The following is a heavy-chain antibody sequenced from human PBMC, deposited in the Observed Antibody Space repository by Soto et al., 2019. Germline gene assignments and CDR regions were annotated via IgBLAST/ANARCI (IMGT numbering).Heavy chain of an antibody. Sequence: HPGGSLRLSCAASGFTSSSYGMHWVRQAPGKGLEWVAVISYDGSNKYYADSVKGRFTISRDNSKNTLYLQMNSLRAEDTAVYYCAKEVVKIFGGNSYGMDVWGQGTTVTVSS. J-gene: IGHJ6*02. V-gene: IGHV3-30*18. D-gene: IGHD3-3*01. CDR1: GFTSSSYG. CDR3: AKEVVKIFGGNSYGMDV. CDR2: ISYDGSNK.